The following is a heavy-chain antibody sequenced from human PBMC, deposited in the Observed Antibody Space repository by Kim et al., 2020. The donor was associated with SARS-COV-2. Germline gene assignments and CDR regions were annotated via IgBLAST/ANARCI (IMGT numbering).Heavy chain of an antibody. D-gene: IGHD3-10*01. CDR3: ARVKGVRGARDY. V-gene: IGHV1-46*01. Sequence: SDAQKFQGRVTMTRDTSTSTVYMELSSLRSEDTAVYYCARVKGVRGARDYWGQGTLVTVSS. J-gene: IGHJ4*02.